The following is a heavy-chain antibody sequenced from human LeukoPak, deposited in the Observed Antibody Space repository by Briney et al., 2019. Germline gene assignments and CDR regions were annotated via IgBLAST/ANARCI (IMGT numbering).Heavy chain of an antibody. J-gene: IGHJ6*02. Sequence: ASVNVSCKASGYTFTGYYMHWVRQAPGQGLEWMGWINPNSGGTNYAQKFQGRVTMTRDTSISTAYMELSRLRSDDTAVYYCARDRQQLRKPGYYYYGMDVWGQGTTVTVSS. CDR3: ARDRQQLRKPGYYYYGMDV. CDR2: INPNSGGT. V-gene: IGHV1-2*02. D-gene: IGHD6-13*01. CDR1: GYTFTGYY.